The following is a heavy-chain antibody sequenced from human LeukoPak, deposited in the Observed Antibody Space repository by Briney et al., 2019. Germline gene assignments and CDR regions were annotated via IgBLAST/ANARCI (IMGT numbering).Heavy chain of an antibody. D-gene: IGHD2-2*02. CDR1: GFTFSSYA. CDR3: AKGCSSTSCYTNYYYYMDV. J-gene: IGHJ6*03. V-gene: IGHV3-23*01. Sequence: PGGSLRLSCAASGFTFSSYAMSWVRQAPGKGLEWASAISGSGGSTYYADSVKGRFTSSRDSAKNSLYLQMNSLRAEDTAVYYCAKGCSSTSCYTNYYYYMDVWGKGTTVTVSS. CDR2: ISGSGGST.